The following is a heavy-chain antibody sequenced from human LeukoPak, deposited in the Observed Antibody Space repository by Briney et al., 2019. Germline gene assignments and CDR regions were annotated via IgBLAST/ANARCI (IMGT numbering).Heavy chain of an antibody. CDR2: IWYDGSNE. Sequence: GGSLRLSCAASGFTSSSYGVHWVRQAPGKGLEWVAVIWYDGSNEYYADSVKGRFTISRDNSKNTLFLQMNSLRAEDTAVYYCARDRGLSSGDGMDVWGQGTTVTVFS. CDR1: GFTSSSYG. D-gene: IGHD6-19*01. J-gene: IGHJ6*02. CDR3: ARDRGLSSGDGMDV. V-gene: IGHV3-33*01.